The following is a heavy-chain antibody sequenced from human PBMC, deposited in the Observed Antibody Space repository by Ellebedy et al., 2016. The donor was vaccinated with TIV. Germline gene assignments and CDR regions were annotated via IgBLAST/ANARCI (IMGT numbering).Heavy chain of an antibody. D-gene: IGHD1-26*01. J-gene: IGHJ1*01. CDR1: GFTFSSYS. CDR2: ISSSSSYI. Sequence: GESLKISXAASGFTFSSYSMNWVRQAPGKGLEWVSSISSSSSYIYYADSVKGRFTISRDNAKNSLYLQMNSLRAEDTAVYYCARREVGATNAEYFQHWGQGTLVTVSS. V-gene: IGHV3-21*01. CDR3: ARREVGATNAEYFQH.